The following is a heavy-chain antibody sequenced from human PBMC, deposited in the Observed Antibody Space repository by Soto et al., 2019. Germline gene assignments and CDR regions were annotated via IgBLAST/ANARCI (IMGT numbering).Heavy chain of an antibody. J-gene: IGHJ4*02. CDR1: GYDFTTYG. V-gene: IGHV1-18*01. CDR3: ASGRYGDY. D-gene: IGHD1-26*01. Sequence: QVHLVQSGAEVKKPGASVKVSCKGSGYDFTTYGITWVRQAPGQGLEWMAWISAHNGNTDYAQKLQGRVTVTRYTSTGTAYMELRSLKSDDTAVDYCASGRYGDYWGQGALVTVSS. CDR2: ISAHNGNT.